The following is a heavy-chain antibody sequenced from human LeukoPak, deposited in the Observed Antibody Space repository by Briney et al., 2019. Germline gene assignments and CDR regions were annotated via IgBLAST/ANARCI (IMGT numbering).Heavy chain of an antibody. CDR1: GFTFSSYG. V-gene: IGHV3-33*01. CDR3: ARDTRGYCSSTSCSYFDY. D-gene: IGHD2-2*01. Sequence: GGSLRLSCAASGFTFSSYGMHWVRQAPGKGLEWVAVICYDGSNKYYADSVKGRFTISRDNSKNTLYLQMNSLRAEDTAVYYCARDTRGYCSSTSCSYFDYWGQGTLVTVSS. CDR2: ICYDGSNK. J-gene: IGHJ4*02.